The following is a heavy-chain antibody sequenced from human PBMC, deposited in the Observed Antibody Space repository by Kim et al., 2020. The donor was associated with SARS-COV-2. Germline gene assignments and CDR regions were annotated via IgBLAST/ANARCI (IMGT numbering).Heavy chain of an antibody. V-gene: IGHV4-59*01. Sequence: SETLSLTSTVSGGSISSYYWSWIRQPPGKGLEWIGYIYYSGSTNYNPSLKSRVTISVDTSKNQFSLKLSSVTAADTAVYYCARDLGSSWHADAFDIWGQG. D-gene: IGHD6-13*01. CDR3: ARDLGSSWHADAFDI. CDR2: IYYSGST. J-gene: IGHJ3*02. CDR1: GGSISSYY.